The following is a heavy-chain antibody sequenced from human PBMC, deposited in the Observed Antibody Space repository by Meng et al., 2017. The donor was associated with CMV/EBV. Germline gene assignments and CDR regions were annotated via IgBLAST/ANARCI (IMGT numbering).Heavy chain of an antibody. D-gene: IGHD3-10*01. CDR3: ARDRVFGWSGWVRGVNNYGMDV. CDR1: GGSISSYY. J-gene: IGHJ6*02. CDR2: IYYSGST. Sequence: ESLKISCTVSGGSISSYYWSWIRQPPGKGLEWIGYIYYSGSTNYSPSLKSRVTISVDTSKNQFSLKLSSVTAADTAVYYCARDRVFGWSGWVRGVNNYGMDVWGQGTTVTVSS. V-gene: IGHV4-59*01.